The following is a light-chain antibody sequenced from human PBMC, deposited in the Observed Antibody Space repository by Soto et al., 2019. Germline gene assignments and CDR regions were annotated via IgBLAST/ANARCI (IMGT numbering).Light chain of an antibody. Sequence: QSVLTQPASVSGFPGQSITISCTGTSRDVGAYNYVSWYQQHPGKAPKLMVYDVTNRPSGVSDRFSGSKSGNTASLTISGLQAEDEAESFCSSHSNITPYVFGTGNKVTVL. CDR3: SSHSNITPYV. J-gene: IGLJ1*01. V-gene: IGLV2-14*01. CDR2: DVT. CDR1: SRDVGAYNY.